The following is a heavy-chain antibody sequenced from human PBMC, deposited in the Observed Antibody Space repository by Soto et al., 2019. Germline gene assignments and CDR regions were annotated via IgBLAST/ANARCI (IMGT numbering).Heavy chain of an antibody. CDR1: GFSFSSYG. V-gene: IGHV3-33*01. D-gene: IGHD2-21*01. Sequence: QVQLVESGGGVVQPGRSLRLSCAASGFSFSSYGMHWVRQAPGKGLEWVAVIWYDGSNKYYADSVKGRFTISRDNSKNTVYRQMKGRRVEDRAVYYCAGARGEGHRFSHHGGKGPLFTVSS. CDR2: IWYDGSNK. CDR3: AGARGEGHRFSHH. J-gene: IGHJ1*01.